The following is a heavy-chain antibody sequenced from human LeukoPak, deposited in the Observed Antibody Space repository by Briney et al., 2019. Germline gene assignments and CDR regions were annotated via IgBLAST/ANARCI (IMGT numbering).Heavy chain of an antibody. CDR1: GFTFSDYS. J-gene: IGHJ4*02. D-gene: IGHD1-1*01. CDR3: ARDHNYAFDN. V-gene: IGHV3-48*04. Sequence: GGSLRPSCAASGFTFSDYSMNWVRQAPGKGLEWISYIGISSGNTKYADSVKGRFTISGDNAKNSLYLQMNSLRVEDTAVYYCARDHNYAFDNWGQGTLVTVSS. CDR2: IGISSGNT.